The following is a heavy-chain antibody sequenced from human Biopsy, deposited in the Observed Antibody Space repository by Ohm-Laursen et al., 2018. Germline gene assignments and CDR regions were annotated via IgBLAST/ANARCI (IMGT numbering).Heavy chain of an antibody. CDR1: GFTFNTYA. CDR3: ARSLSGDYVYDAFDI. D-gene: IGHD3-16*01. Sequence: SLRLSCAASGFTFNTYAMTWVRQAPGKGLEWVSGISVSGSSTFQADSVKDRFTISRDNSKSTLYLQMNSLRADDTAVYYCARSLSGDYVYDAFDIWGHGTMVTVSS. J-gene: IGHJ3*02. V-gene: IGHV3-23*01. CDR2: ISVSGSST.